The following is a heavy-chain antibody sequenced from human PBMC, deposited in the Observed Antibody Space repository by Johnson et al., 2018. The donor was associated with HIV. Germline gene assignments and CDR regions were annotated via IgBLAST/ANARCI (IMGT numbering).Heavy chain of an antibody. J-gene: IGHJ3*02. CDR3: TTRTWLDAFDI. V-gene: IGHV3-15*01. CDR2: IKSKTDGGTT. D-gene: IGHD5-24*01. CDR1: GFTFSNVW. Sequence: VQLVESGGGLVKPGGSLRLSCAASGFTFSNVWMSWVRQTPGKGLEWVGRIKSKTDGGTTDYAAPVKGRFTIYRDDSKNTLYLQMNSLKTEDTAVYYGTTRTWLDAFDIWGQGTMVTVSS.